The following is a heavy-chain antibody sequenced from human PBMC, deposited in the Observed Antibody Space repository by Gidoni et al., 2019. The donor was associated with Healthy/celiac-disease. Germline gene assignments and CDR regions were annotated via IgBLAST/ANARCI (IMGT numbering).Heavy chain of an antibody. V-gene: IGHV3-33*01. CDR3: ARDHGEGGYSSGWYGFDY. CDR1: GFTFSSCG. D-gene: IGHD6-19*01. CDR2: IWYDGSNK. Sequence: QVQLVESGGGVVQPGRSLRLSCAASGFTFSSCGMPWVRQAPGKGLEWSEVIWYDGSNKYYEDSVKGRFTISRDNSKNTLYLQRNSLRAEDTAVYYCARDHGEGGYSSGWYGFDYWGQGTLVTVSS. J-gene: IGHJ4*02.